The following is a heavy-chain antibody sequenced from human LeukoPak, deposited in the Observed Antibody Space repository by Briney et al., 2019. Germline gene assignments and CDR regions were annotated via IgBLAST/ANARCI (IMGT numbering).Heavy chain of an antibody. CDR3: ARRPPSIAAGPNPDY. J-gene: IGHJ4*02. V-gene: IGHV4-39*01. CDR2: IYYSGST. D-gene: IGHD6-13*01. CDR1: GGSISSSSYS. Sequence: SETLSLTCTVSGGSISSSSYSWGWIRQPPGKGLEWIGSIYYSGSTYYNPSLKSRVTISVDTSKNQFSLKLSSVTAADTAVYYCARRPPSIAAGPNPDYWGQGTLVTVSS.